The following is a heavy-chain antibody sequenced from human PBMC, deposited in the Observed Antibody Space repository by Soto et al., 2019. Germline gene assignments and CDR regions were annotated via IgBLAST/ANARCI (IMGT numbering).Heavy chain of an antibody. V-gene: IGHV1-69*13. CDR3: ARSSDFWSGYYDPNYYYYGMDV. Sequence: ASVKVSCKASGGTFSSYAISWVRQAPGQGLEWMGGIIPIFGTANYAQKFQGRVTITADESTSTAYRELSSLRSEDTAVYYCARSSDFWSGYYDPNYYYYGMDVWGQGTTVTVSS. D-gene: IGHD3-3*01. CDR2: IIPIFGTA. J-gene: IGHJ6*02. CDR1: GGTFSSYA.